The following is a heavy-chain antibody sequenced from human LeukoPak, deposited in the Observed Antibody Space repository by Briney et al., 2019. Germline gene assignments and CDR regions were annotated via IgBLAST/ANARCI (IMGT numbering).Heavy chain of an antibody. J-gene: IGHJ3*02. V-gene: IGHV1-18*01. Sequence: ASVKVSCKASGYTFTSYGISWVRQAPGQGLEWMGWISAYNGNTNYAQKLQGRVTMTTDTSTSTAYMELRSLRSDDTAVYYCARTSPVTIFGVVSVGGAFDTWGQGTMVTVSS. CDR1: GYTFTSYG. CDR3: ARTSPVTIFGVVSVGGAFDT. CDR2: ISAYNGNT. D-gene: IGHD3-3*01.